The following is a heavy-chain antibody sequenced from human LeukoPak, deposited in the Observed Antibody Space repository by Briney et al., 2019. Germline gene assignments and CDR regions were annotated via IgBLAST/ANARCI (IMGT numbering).Heavy chain of an antibody. J-gene: IGHJ4*02. CDR1: GFTFSIYA. Sequence: GGSLSLSCAASGFTFSIYAMSGVGKPQGKGREWVSAISGSGGTAYYADSVKGRFTISRDNSKNTLYLQMNSLRAEDTAVYYCAKKGYYDGSGYYMYYFDHWGQGTLVTVSS. V-gene: IGHV3-23*01. CDR3: AKKGYYDGSGYYMYYFDH. D-gene: IGHD3-22*01. CDR2: ISGSGGTA.